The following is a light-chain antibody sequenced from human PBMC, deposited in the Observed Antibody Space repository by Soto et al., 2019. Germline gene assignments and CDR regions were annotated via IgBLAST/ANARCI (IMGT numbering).Light chain of an antibody. V-gene: IGKV3-11*01. CDR1: SSVSSY. CDR3: HQRYNWPRVT. Sequence: EIVLTQSPDALSLSPGEKATLSCRVSSSVSSYLTWYQRKRVHAPRLLIYDASNRATGIPARFSGSGSGTDFTLTITSLEPEDFAVYFCHQRYNWPRVTFGQGTRLEI. CDR2: DAS. J-gene: IGKJ5*01.